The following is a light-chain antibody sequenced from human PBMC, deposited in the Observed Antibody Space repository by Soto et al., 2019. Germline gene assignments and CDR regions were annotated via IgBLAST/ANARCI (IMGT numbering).Light chain of an antibody. CDR2: GAS. Sequence: EIVMTQSPATLSVSPGERATLSCRASQSVSSNLAWYQQKPGQAPRLLIYGASTGATGSPARFSGSGSGTEFTLNNSSLQSEDFAVYYCQQYNNWPLTFGGGTKVDIK. V-gene: IGKV3-15*01. CDR1: QSVSSN. J-gene: IGKJ4*01. CDR3: QQYNNWPLT.